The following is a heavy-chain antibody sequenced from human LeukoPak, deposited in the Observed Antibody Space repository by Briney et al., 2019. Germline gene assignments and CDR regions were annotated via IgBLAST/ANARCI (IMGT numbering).Heavy chain of an antibody. Sequence: GGSLRLSCAASGFTFSSYAMSWVRQAPGKGLEWVSAISGSGGSTYYADSVKGRFTISRDDSKDTAFLHMDSLKTEDTALYYCTRDRGTYNWFDPWGQGTLVTVSS. D-gene: IGHD2-15*01. V-gene: IGHV3-23*01. CDR1: GFTFSSYA. CDR2: ISGSGGST. J-gene: IGHJ5*02. CDR3: TRDRGTYNWFDP.